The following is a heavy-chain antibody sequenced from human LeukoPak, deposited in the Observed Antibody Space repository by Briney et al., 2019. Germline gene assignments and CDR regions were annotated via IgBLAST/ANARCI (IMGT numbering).Heavy chain of an antibody. Sequence: GGSLRLSCAASGFTFSSYWMHWVRQAPGKGLVWVSRIERDGRSTSYANSVRGRFTISRDNAKNTLYLQMNSLRAEDTAVYYCAREHRHEGATVDSWGQGTLVTVSS. V-gene: IGHV3-74*01. J-gene: IGHJ4*02. D-gene: IGHD1-26*01. CDR1: GFTFSSYW. CDR2: IERDGRST. CDR3: AREHRHEGATVDS.